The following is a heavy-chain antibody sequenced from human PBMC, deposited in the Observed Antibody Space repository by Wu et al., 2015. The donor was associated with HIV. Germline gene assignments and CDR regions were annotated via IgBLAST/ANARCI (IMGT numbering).Heavy chain of an antibody. CDR1: GYTLTSYD. Sequence: QVQLVQSGAEVKKPGASVKVSCKASGYTLTSYDIHWVRQATGQGLEWMGRIIPIFGTANYAQKFQGRVTITADESTSTAYMELSSLRSEDTAVYYCARSKYCSGGSCYSGQAYNWFDPWGQGTLVTVSS. CDR3: ARSKYCSGGSCYSGQAYNWFDP. V-gene: IGHV1-69*18. J-gene: IGHJ5*02. D-gene: IGHD2-15*01. CDR2: IIPIFGTA.